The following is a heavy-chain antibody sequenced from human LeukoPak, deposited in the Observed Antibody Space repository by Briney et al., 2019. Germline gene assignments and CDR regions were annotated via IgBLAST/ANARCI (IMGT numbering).Heavy chain of an antibody. V-gene: IGHV1-46*01. D-gene: IGHD6-19*01. CDR2: INPSDGRT. Sequence: ASVKVSCKASGYTSAGYHIHWVRRAPGQGLEWMGIINPSDGRTSYAQEFQDRVILTSDTSARTVYMELKSLRFEDKAEYYCARENVADSSGWSHFDYWGQGTLVIVSS. CDR3: ARENVADSSGWSHFDY. J-gene: IGHJ4*02. CDR1: GYTSAGYH.